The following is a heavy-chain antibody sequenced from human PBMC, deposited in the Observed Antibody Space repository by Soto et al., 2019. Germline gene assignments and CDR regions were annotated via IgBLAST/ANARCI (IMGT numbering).Heavy chain of an antibody. CDR3: ASYATDSGSYYPDDAFDI. CDR1: GYTFTSYA. D-gene: IGHD1-26*01. J-gene: IGHJ3*02. CDR2: INAGNGNT. Sequence: ASVKVSCKDSGYTFTSYAMLGVRQAPGQRGEWMGRINAGNGNTKYSHKYPGRITITSDTSASTANMVLSSLRSEATAVYYGASYATDSGSYYPDDAFDIWGQGTMVTVSS. V-gene: IGHV1-3*01.